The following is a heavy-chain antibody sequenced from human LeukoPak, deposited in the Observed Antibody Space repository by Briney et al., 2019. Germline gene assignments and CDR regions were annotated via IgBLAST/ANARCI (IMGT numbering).Heavy chain of an antibody. CDR1: GFTFSDYY. D-gene: IGHD1-14*01. Sequence: GGPLRLSCAASGFTFSDYYMSWIRQAPGKGLEWVSYISSSGSTIYYADSVKGRFTISRDNAKNSLYLQMNSLRAEDTAVYYCARERYQGETNWFDPWGQGTLVTVSS. CDR2: ISSSGSTI. CDR3: ARERYQGETNWFDP. J-gene: IGHJ5*02. V-gene: IGHV3-11*04.